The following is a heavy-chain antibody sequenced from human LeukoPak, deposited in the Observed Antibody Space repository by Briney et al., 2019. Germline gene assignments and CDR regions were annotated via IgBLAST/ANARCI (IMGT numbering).Heavy chain of an antibody. V-gene: IGHV4-38-2*02. CDR2: IYHSGST. CDR3: AREYCSSTSCYWVDAFDI. J-gene: IGHJ3*02. D-gene: IGHD2-2*01. Sequence: SETLSLTCTVPGYSISSGYYWGWIRQPPGKGLEWIGSIYHSGSTYYNPSLKSRVTISVDTSKNQFSLKLSSVTAADTAVYYCAREYCSSTSCYWVDAFDIWGQGTMVTVSS. CDR1: GYSISSGYY.